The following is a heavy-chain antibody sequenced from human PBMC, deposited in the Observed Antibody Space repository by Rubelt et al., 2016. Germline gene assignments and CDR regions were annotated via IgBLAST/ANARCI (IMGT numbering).Heavy chain of an antibody. CDR1: GGSMNNNDYY. J-gene: IGHJ4*02. CDR2: ISYSGST. CDR3: ARHQRDSSSSPLPY. Sequence: QLQLQESGPGLVKPSETLSLTCTVSGGSMNNNDYYWAWLRQPPGKDLEWIGGISYSGSTYYNPSLKSRVTISVDTSKNQFSLKLSSVTAAATAVYCCARHQRDSSSSPLPYWGQGTLVTVSS. D-gene: IGHD6-6*01. V-gene: IGHV4-39*01.